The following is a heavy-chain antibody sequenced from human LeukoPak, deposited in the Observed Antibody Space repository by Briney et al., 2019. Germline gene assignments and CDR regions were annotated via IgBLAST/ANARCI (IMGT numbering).Heavy chain of an antibody. Sequence: GGALRLSFAASGFPFSNYAMNWVRRAPGKGGEWVSYIGSSGSTIYYSDSVKGRFTISRDNAKNSLYLQMNSLRAEDTAVYYCARERDRQLDAFDIWGQGTMVTVSS. CDR2: IGSSGSTI. J-gene: IGHJ3*02. CDR3: ARERDRQLDAFDI. D-gene: IGHD6-13*01. CDR1: GFPFSNYA. V-gene: IGHV3-48*03.